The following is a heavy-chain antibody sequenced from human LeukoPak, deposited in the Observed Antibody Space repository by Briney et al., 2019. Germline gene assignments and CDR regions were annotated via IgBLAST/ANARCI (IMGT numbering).Heavy chain of an antibody. D-gene: IGHD3-10*01. CDR3: AKGWTRYYGSGSYYAY. J-gene: IGHJ4*02. CDR1: GFTFSSYG. V-gene: IGHV3-23*01. CDR2: ISGSGGST. Sequence: GGSLRLSCAASGFTFSSYGMSWVRQAPGKGLEWVSAISGSGGSTYYADSVKGRFTISRDNSKNTLYLQMNSLRAEDTAVYYCAKGWTRYYGSGSYYAYWGQGTLVTVSS.